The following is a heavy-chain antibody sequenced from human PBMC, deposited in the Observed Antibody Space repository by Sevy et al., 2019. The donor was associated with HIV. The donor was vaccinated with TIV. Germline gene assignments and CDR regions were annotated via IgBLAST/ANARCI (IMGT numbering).Heavy chain of an antibody. Sequence: GGSLRLSCAASGFTFSSYEMNWVRQAPGKGLEWVSYISSSGSTIYHADSVKGRFTISRDNAKNSLYLQMNSLRAEDTAVYYCARAPIYCSSTSCYWALYYYYGMDVWGQGTTVTVSS. CDR3: ARAPIYCSSTSCYWALYYYYGMDV. D-gene: IGHD2-2*01. CDR1: GFTFSSYE. J-gene: IGHJ6*02. CDR2: ISSSGSTI. V-gene: IGHV3-48*03.